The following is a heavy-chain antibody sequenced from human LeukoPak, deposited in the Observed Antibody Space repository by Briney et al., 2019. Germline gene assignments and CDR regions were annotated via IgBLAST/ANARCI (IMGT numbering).Heavy chain of an antibody. J-gene: IGHJ5*02. V-gene: IGHV4-59*01. CDR1: GGSISSYY. CDR3: ARDKVGRNWLDP. CDR2: IYYSGST. Sequence: PSETLSLTCTVSGGSISSYYWSWIRQPPGKGLEWIGYIYYSGSTNYNPSLKSRVTISVDTSKNQFSLKLSSVTAADTAVYYCARDKVGRNWLDPWGQGTLVTVSS.